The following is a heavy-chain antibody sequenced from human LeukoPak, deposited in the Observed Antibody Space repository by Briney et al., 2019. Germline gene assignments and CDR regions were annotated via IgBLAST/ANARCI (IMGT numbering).Heavy chain of an antibody. V-gene: IGHV3-30-3*01. Sequence: PGRSLRLSCAASGFTFSSYAIHWVRQAPGKGLEWVAVISYDGSNKYYADSVKGRFTISRDNSKNTLYLQMNSLRAEDTAVYYCARDKPPDYWGQGTLVTVFS. CDR2: ISYDGSNK. J-gene: IGHJ4*02. CDR1: GFTFSSYA. CDR3: ARDKPPDY.